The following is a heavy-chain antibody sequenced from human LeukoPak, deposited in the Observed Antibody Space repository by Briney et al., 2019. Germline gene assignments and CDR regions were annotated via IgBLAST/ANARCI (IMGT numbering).Heavy chain of an antibody. Sequence: SETLSLTCTVSGGSISSSSYYWGWIRQPPGKGLEWIGSIYYSGSTYYNPSLKSRVTISVDTSKNQFSLKLSSVTAADTAVYYCARGMYYYDSSGYYSGYWGQGTLVTVSS. V-gene: IGHV4-39*01. CDR2: IYYSGST. CDR3: ARGMYYYDSSGYYSGY. J-gene: IGHJ4*02. D-gene: IGHD3-22*01. CDR1: GGSISSSSYY.